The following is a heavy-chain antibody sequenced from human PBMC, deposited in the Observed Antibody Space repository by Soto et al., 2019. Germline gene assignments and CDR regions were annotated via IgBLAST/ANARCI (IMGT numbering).Heavy chain of an antibody. Sequence: SETLSLTCTVSGDSIRAHYWSWIRHAAGKGLEWIGRLHSSGSTDYNPSLKSRVTMSADTSRNQFSLKLASLTAADTAVYYCARGRARVPTVRGLILQFSYFDPWGQGTLVTVSS. D-gene: IGHD3-10*01. CDR1: GDSIRAHY. J-gene: IGHJ5*02. CDR2: LHSSGST. V-gene: IGHV4-4*07. CDR3: ARGRARVPTVRGLILQFSYFDP.